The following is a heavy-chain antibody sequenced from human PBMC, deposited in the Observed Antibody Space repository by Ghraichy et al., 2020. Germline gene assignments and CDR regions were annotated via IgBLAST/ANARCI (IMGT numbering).Heavy chain of an antibody. Sequence: SETLSLTCTVSGGSINSYYWSWIRQPPGKGLEWIGYIYSSGSTNYNPSLKSRVTISVDTSKNHFSLKLSSVTAAATAVYYCARQDGYNYPFDYWGQGTLVTVSS. CDR2: IYSSGST. D-gene: IGHD5-24*01. J-gene: IGHJ4*02. V-gene: IGHV4-59*01. CDR1: GGSINSYY. CDR3: ARQDGYNYPFDY.